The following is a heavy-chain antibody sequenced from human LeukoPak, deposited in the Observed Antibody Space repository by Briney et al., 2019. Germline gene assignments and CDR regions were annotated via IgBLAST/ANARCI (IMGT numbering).Heavy chain of an antibody. Sequence: PSETLSLTCAVYGGSFSGYYWSWIRQPPGKGLEWIGEINHSGSTNYNPSLKSRVTISVDTSKNQFSLKLSSVTAADTAVYYCARVGSFGVVNKGPFGYWGQGTLVTVPS. CDR3: ARVGSFGVVNKGPFGY. D-gene: IGHD3-3*01. CDR1: GGSFSGYY. V-gene: IGHV4-34*01. CDR2: INHSGST. J-gene: IGHJ4*02.